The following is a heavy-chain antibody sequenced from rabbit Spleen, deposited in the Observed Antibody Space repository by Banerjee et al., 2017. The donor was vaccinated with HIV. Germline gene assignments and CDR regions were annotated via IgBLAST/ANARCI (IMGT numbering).Heavy chain of an antibody. J-gene: IGHJ6*01. CDR2: IFTRGGDI. D-gene: IGHD8-1*01. CDR3: ARDTGSSFSSYGMDL. CDR1: GIDFSSGYW. V-gene: IGHV1S45*01. Sequence: QEQLEESGGGLVKPEGSLTLTCTASGIDFSSGYWMCWVRQAPGKGLEWIACIFTRGGDIYYANWAKGRFTISKTSSTTVTLQMTSLTVADTATYFCARDTGSSFSSYGMDLWGPGHPRHRL.